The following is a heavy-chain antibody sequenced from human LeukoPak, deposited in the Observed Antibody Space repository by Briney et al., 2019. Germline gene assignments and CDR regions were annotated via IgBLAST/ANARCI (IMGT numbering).Heavy chain of an antibody. CDR1: GFTFSSYA. CDR3: AKDRGGSYGGDDPFDI. Sequence: GGSLRLSCAASGFTFSSYAMSWVRQAPGKGLEWVSAISGSGGSTYYADSVKGRFTISRDNSKNTLYLQMNSLRAEDTAVYYCAKDRGGSYGGDDPFDIWGQGTMVTVSS. D-gene: IGHD3-10*01. V-gene: IGHV3-23*01. CDR2: ISGSGGST. J-gene: IGHJ3*02.